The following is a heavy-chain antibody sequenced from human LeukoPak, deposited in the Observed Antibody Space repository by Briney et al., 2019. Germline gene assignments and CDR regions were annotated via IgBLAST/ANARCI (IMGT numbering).Heavy chain of an antibody. CDR1: GFTSSNYA. CDR3: ASSILTGYFSYYYYGMDV. Sequence: PGGSLRLSCAASGFTSSNYAMSWVRQAPGKGLEWVSAISGSGGSTYYADSVKGRFTISRDNSKNTLYLQMNSLRAEDTAVYYCASSILTGYFSYYYYGMDVWGQGTTVTVSS. D-gene: IGHD3-9*01. V-gene: IGHV3-23*01. CDR2: ISGSGGST. J-gene: IGHJ6*02.